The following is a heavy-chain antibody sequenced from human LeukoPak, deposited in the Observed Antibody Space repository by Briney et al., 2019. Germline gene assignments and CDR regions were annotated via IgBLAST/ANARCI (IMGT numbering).Heavy chain of an antibody. CDR2: ISSSSSYI. D-gene: IGHD3-22*01. CDR1: GFTFSSYS. V-gene: IGHV3-21*01. CDR3: ARDYYDSSGYSRIFDY. Sequence: GGSLRLSCAASGFTFSSYSMNWVRQAPGKGLEWVSSISSSSSYIYYADSVKGRFTISRDNAKSSLYLQMNSLRAEDTAVYYCARDYYDSSGYSRIFDYWGQGTLVTVSS. J-gene: IGHJ4*02.